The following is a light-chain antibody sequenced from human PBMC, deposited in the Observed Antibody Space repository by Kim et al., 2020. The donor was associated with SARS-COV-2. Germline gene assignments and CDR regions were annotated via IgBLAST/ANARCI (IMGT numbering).Light chain of an antibody. Sequence: PGKAARITCGGNNIGSTSVHWYQQKPGQAPVLVIYYDSDRPSGIPERFSGSNSGNTATLTISRVEAGDEADYYCQVWDSSSDHHWVFGGGTQLTVL. CDR3: QVWDSSSDHHWV. CDR2: YDS. CDR1: NIGSTS. J-gene: IGLJ3*02. V-gene: IGLV3-21*04.